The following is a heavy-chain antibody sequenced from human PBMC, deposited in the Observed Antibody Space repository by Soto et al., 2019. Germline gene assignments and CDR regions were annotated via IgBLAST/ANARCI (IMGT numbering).Heavy chain of an antibody. CDR3: ARPSAVAWFSAFDI. CDR2: IYYSGST. CDR1: GGSISSSSYY. Sequence: SETLSLTCTVSGGSISSSSYYWGWIRQPPGKGLEWIGSIYYSGSTYYNPSLKSRVTISVDTSKNQFSLKLSSVTAADTAVYYCARPSAVAWFSAFDIWGQGTMVTVSS. J-gene: IGHJ3*02. D-gene: IGHD6-19*01. V-gene: IGHV4-39*01.